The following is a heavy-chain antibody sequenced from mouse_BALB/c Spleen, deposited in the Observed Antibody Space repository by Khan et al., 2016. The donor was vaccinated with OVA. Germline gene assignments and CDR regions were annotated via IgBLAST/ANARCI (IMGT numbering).Heavy chain of an antibody. Sequence: QIQLVQSGPERKKPGETVKISCKASGYTFTNYGMNWVKQAPGQGLKWMGWINPYTGEPTYAEDFKGRFTFSSDTSASTAYLQINNLKNEDTATYFCARNGNYWYFDVWGAGTTVTVSS. J-gene: IGHJ1*01. CDR3: ARNGNYWYFDV. CDR2: INPYTGEP. V-gene: IGHV9-3-1*01. CDR1: GYTFTNYG. D-gene: IGHD2-1*01.